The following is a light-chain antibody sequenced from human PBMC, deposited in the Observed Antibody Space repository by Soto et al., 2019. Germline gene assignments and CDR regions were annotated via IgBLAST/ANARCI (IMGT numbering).Light chain of an antibody. CDR3: QQYNNWPRT. CDR1: QSVGSN. V-gene: IGKV3-15*01. J-gene: IGKJ1*01. Sequence: EIVLTQSPGTLSLSPGERATLSCRASQSVGSNLAWYQQKPGRAPRLLIYGASTRATGMPARFSGSGSGTEFTLTISSLQSEDFAVYYCQQYNNWPRTFGQGTKVDIK. CDR2: GAS.